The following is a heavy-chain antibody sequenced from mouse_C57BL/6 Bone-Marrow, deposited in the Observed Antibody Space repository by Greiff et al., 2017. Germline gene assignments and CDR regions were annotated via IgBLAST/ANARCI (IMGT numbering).Heavy chain of an antibody. CDR2: ISNLAYSI. V-gene: IGHV5-15*01. D-gene: IGHD2-5*01. CDR3: AAYYSNYVHYAMDY. CDR1: GFTFSDYG. J-gene: IGHJ4*01. Sequence: EVKLMESGGGLVQPGGSLKLSCAASGFTFSDYGMAWVRQAPRKGPEWVAFISNLAYSIYYADTVTGRFTISRENAKNTLYLEMSSLRSEDTAMYYCAAYYSNYVHYAMDYWGQGTSVTVSS.